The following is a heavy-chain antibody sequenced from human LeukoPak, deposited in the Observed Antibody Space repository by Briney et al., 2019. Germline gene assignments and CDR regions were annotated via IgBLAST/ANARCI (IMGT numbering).Heavy chain of an antibody. V-gene: IGHV4-34*01. CDR3: ARGGYFDSSGYPNPLDY. CDR2: INHSGST. D-gene: IGHD3-22*01. J-gene: IGHJ4*02. Sequence: GSLRLSCAASGFTFSAYHINWIRQPPGKGPEWIGEINHSGSTNYNPSLKRRVFMSVDTAKNQFSLKLNSVSAADTAVYYCARGGYFDSSGYPNPLDYWGQGTLVTVSS. CDR1: GFTFSAYH.